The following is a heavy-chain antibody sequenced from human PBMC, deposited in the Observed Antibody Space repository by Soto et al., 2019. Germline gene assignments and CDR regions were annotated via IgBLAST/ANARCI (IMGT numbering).Heavy chain of an antibody. J-gene: IGHJ4*02. V-gene: IGHV3-48*02. D-gene: IGHD5-12*01. CDR2: ISGSSSTI. CDR3: ARVRSGYDSKPSSLWYSRDGAGYFDF. Sequence: EVQLVESGGGLEQPGGSLRLSCAASGFTFSSYSMNWVRQAPGKGLEWLSYISGSSSTIYYADSVKGRFTISRDNAKNSLYLKMNSLRDEDTAVYHCARVRSGYDSKPSSLWYSRDGAGYFDFWGQGTQVTVSS. CDR1: GFTFSSYS.